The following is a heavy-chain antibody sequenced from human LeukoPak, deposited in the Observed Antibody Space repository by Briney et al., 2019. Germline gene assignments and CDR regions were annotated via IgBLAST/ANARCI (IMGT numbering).Heavy chain of an antibody. J-gene: IGHJ3*02. V-gene: IGHV4-34*01. CDR2: INHSGST. Sequence: SETLSLTCAVYGGSFSGYYWSWIRQPPGKGLEWIGEINHSGSTNYNPSLKRRVTISVDTSKNQFSLKLSSVTAADTAVYYCASLWPYQLSAFDIWGQGTMVTVSS. D-gene: IGHD2-2*01. CDR1: GGSFSGYY. CDR3: ASLWPYQLSAFDI.